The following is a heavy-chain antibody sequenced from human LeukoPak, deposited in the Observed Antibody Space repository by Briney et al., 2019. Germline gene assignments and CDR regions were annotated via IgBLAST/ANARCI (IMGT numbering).Heavy chain of an antibody. D-gene: IGHD3-3*01. CDR3: ARAQRISIFGGVNTSLDY. V-gene: IGHV3-21*04. CDR2: ISSSSSYI. Sequence: GGSLRLSCAASGFTFSSYSMNWVRQAPAKGLGWVSSISSSSSYIYYADSVKGRFTISRGNAKKSLYLQMNSLGADDPAVYYCARAQRISIFGGVNTSLDYLGQAGQVSVCS. CDR1: GFTFSSYS. J-gene: IGHJ4*02.